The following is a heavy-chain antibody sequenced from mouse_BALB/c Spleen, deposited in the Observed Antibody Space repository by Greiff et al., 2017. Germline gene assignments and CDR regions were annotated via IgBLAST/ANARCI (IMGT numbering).Heavy chain of an antibody. CDR1: GFSLTGYG. CDR3: ARELPYYYAMDY. J-gene: IGHJ4*01. V-gene: IGHV2-6-7*01. D-gene: IGHD5-5*01. Sequence: QVQLQESGPGLVAPSQSLSITCTVSGFSLTGYGVNWVRQPPGKGLEWLGMLWGDGSTDYNSALKSRLSISKDNSKSQVFLKMNSLQTDDTARYYCARELPYYYAMDYWGQGTSVTVSS. CDR2: LWGDGST.